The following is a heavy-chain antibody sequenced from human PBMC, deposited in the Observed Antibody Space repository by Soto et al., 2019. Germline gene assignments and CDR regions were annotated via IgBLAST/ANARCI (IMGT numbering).Heavy chain of an antibody. CDR2: INPNSGGT. V-gene: IGHV1-2*04. CDR3: ARETIFGVVIHARDYYYGMDV. CDR1: GYTFTGYY. Sequence: GASVKVSCKASGYTFTGYYMHWVRQAPGQGLEWMGWINPNSGGTNYAQKFQGWVTMTRDTSISTAYMELSRLRSDDTAVYYCARETIFGVVIHARDYYYGMDVWGQGTTVTV. D-gene: IGHD3-3*01. J-gene: IGHJ6*02.